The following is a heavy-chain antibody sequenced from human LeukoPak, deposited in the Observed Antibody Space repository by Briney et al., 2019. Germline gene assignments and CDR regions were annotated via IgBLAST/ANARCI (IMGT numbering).Heavy chain of an antibody. CDR2: IWHDGSHK. V-gene: IGHV3-33*01. CDR3: AREGGSMGANIAY. Sequence: GGSRRLSCAASGVTFSSYGMHWVRQAPGKGLEWVAVIWHDGSHKYYADSVKGRFTISRDDSKNTLYLQMNSLRADDTAVYYCAREGGSMGANIAYWGQGTLVTVSS. CDR1: GVTFSSYG. D-gene: IGHD1-26*01. J-gene: IGHJ4*02.